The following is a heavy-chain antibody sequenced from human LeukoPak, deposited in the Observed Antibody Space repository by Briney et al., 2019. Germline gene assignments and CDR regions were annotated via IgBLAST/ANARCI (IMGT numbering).Heavy chain of an antibody. V-gene: IGHV1-2*02. CDR1: GYTFTGYY. J-gene: IGHJ4*02. D-gene: IGHD3-3*01. Sequence: GASVKVSCKASGYTFTGYYMHWVRQAPGQGLEWMGWIDPNSGDTNYAQKFQGRVTMTGDTSISAAYMELSRLGSDDTAVYYCARAPDDYDFWSGPFDYWGRGTLVTVSS. CDR2: IDPNSGDT. CDR3: ARAPDDYDFWSGPFDY.